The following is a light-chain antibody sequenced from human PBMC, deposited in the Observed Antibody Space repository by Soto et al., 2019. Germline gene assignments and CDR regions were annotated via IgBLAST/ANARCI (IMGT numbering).Light chain of an antibody. V-gene: IGKV3-20*01. CDR1: QSVSSTY. Sequence: EIVLTQSPGTLSLSPGERATLSCRASQSVSSTYLAWYQQNPGQSPRLLIYGASSRATGIPHRFSGSGSGTDFTLTISRLEPEDFAVYYCQQYGSSPWTFGQGTKVDVK. J-gene: IGKJ1*01. CDR3: QQYGSSPWT. CDR2: GAS.